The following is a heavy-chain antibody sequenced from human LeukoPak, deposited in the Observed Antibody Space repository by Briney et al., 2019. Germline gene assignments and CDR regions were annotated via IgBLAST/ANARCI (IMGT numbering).Heavy chain of an antibody. J-gene: IGHJ4*02. CDR3: ARVDSSGWYREYYFDY. Sequence: SETLSLTCTVSGGSISSYYWSWIRQPPGKGLEWIGYIYYSGSTNYNPSLKSRVTISVDTSKNQFSLKLSSVTAADTAVYYSARVDSSGWYREYYFDYWGQGTLVTVSS. CDR2: IYYSGST. D-gene: IGHD6-19*01. CDR1: GGSISSYY. V-gene: IGHV4-59*01.